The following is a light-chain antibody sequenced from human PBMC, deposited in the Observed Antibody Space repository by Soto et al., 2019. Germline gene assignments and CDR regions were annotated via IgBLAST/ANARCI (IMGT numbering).Light chain of an antibody. Sequence: EIVLTQSPGTLSLSPGERATLSCRASQSLGTSYFAWYQQKHGQAPRLLTYGASSRATGIPDRFRVSGSGTDFTLIISILEPEYFAVYYCQQYGSSPWTFGQGTQVEIQ. CDR1: QSLGTSY. J-gene: IGKJ1*01. CDR2: GAS. CDR3: QQYGSSPWT. V-gene: IGKV3-20*01.